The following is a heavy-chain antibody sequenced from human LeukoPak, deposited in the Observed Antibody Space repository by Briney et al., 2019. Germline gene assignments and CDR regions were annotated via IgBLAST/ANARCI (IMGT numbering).Heavy chain of an antibody. J-gene: IGHJ6*03. V-gene: IGHV3-30*02. D-gene: IGHD1-26*01. CDR2: IRYDGSNK. CDR3: AKPLGGSHYSALYYYYMDV. Sequence: PGGSLRLSCAASGFTFSSYGMHWVRQAPGKGLEWVAFIRYDGSNKYYADSVKGRFTISRDNSKNTLYLQMNSLRAEDTAVYYCAKPLGGSHYSALYYYYMDVWGKGTTVTVSS. CDR1: GFTFSSYG.